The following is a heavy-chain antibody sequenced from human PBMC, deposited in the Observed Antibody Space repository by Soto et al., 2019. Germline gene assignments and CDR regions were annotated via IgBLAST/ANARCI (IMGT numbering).Heavy chain of an antibody. V-gene: IGHV5-10-1*01. CDR2: IDPSDSYT. Sequence: GEPLKISCKGSGYSFTSYWISWVRQMPGKGLEWMGRIDPSDSYTNYSPSFQGHVTISADKSISTAYLQWSSLKASDTAMYYCARLSKVVVAVYGMDVWGQGTTVTVSS. CDR1: GYSFTSYW. J-gene: IGHJ6*02. CDR3: ARLSKVVVAVYGMDV. D-gene: IGHD2-15*01.